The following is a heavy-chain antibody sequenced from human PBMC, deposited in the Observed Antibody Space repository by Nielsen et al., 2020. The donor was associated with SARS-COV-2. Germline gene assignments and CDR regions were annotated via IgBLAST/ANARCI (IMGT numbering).Heavy chain of an antibody. CDR3: ASGWFDGPNDY. Sequence: GESLKISCAVSGSTITNFGIHWVRQAPGTGLEWVAVIWYDAGDKYYADSLMGRFTISRDNSKNTVYLQMNSLRADDTAVYYCASGWFDGPNDYWGQGTLVTVSS. CDR1: GSTITNFG. CDR2: IWYDAGDK. V-gene: IGHV3-33*01. J-gene: IGHJ4*02. D-gene: IGHD3-10*01.